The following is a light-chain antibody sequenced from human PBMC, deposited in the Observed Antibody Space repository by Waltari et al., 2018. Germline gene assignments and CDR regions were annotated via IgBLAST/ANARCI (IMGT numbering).Light chain of an antibody. Sequence: DVVLTQSPPSLPVTLGQPASISCKSSQSLVSSDGNTFLNWFLQRPGHTPRRLLDKVSSRDSGVPDRFSGSGSGTDFTLKISRVEAEDVGIYYCMQGTQWPPSLTFGGGTKVEIK. CDR3: MQGTQWPPSLT. V-gene: IGKV2-30*01. J-gene: IGKJ4*01. CDR1: QSLVSSDGNTF. CDR2: KVS.